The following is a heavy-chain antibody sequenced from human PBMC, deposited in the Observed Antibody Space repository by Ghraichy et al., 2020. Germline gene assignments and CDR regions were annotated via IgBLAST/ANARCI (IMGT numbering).Heavy chain of an antibody. J-gene: IGHJ4*02. V-gene: IGHV3-23*01. D-gene: IGHD6-19*01. Sequence: GALNISCAASGFSFSSYAMSWVRQAPGKGLEWVAAISGGGSSTYFADSVKGRFTISRDNSKNTLYLQMNSLRAEDTAVYYCAKCYTSGWYAVAPHYFDYWGQGSLVTVSS. CDR2: ISGGGSST. CDR1: GFSFSSYA. CDR3: AKCYTSGWYAVAPHYFDY.